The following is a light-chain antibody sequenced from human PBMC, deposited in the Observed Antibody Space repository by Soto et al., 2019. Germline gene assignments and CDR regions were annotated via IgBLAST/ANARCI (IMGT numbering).Light chain of an antibody. Sequence: DIQVTQSPSSLSASVGDRVTITCRASQAISGHLAGYQQKPGKVPKLLINEASTLQSGVPSRFSASGSGTDFTLTISSLQPEDVATYYCQKYNGTPRTFGQGTKVELK. J-gene: IGKJ1*01. CDR3: QKYNGTPRT. CDR1: QAISGH. V-gene: IGKV1-27*01. CDR2: EAS.